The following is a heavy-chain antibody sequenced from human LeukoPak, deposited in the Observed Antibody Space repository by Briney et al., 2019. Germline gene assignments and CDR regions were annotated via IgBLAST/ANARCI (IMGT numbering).Heavy chain of an antibody. CDR2: FDPEDGET. J-gene: IGHJ4*02. V-gene: IGHV1-24*01. Sequence: ASVKVSCKVSGYTLTELSMHWVRQAPGEGLEWMGGFDPEDGETIYAQKFQGRVTMTEDTSTDTAYMELSSLRSEDTAVYYCATDLTLDYYGSGSYRDYWGQGTLVTVSS. CDR3: ATDLTLDYYGSGSYRDY. CDR1: GYTLTELS. D-gene: IGHD3-10*01.